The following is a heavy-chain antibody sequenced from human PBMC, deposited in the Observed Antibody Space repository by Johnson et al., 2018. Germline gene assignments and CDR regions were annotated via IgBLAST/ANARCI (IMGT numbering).Heavy chain of an antibody. CDR2: ISSSSSYI. CDR1: GFTFSSYA. J-gene: IGHJ3*02. CDR3: ARSYGDYDAFDI. D-gene: IGHD4-17*01. V-gene: IGHV3-21*01. Sequence: EVQLVETGGGLVQXGGSXRLXCAASGFTFSSYAMHWVRQAPGKGLEWVSSISSSSSYIYYADSVKGRFTISRDNAKNSLYLQMNSLRAEDTAVYYCARSYGDYDAFDIWGQGTMVTVSS.